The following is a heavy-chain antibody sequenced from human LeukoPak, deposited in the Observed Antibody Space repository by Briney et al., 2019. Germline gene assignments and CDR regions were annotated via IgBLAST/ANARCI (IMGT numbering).Heavy chain of an antibody. CDR3: ASEVRYCSSTSCSDY. CDR1: GFTFSSYG. J-gene: IGHJ4*02. V-gene: IGHV3-33*01. Sequence: PGRSLRLSCVVSGFTFSSYGMHWVRQAPGKGLEWVALIWYDGSNKYYADSVKGRFTISRDNSKNTLYLQMNSLRADDTAVYYCASEVRYCSSTSCSDYWGQGTLVTVSS. CDR2: IWYDGSNK. D-gene: IGHD2-2*01.